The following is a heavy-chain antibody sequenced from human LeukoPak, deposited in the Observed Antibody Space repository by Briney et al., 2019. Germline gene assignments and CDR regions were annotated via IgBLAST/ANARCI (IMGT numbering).Heavy chain of an antibody. J-gene: IGHJ4*02. D-gene: IGHD6-19*01. CDR3: AKDRAVAGMGGLGY. Sequence: GGSLRLSCAASGFTFSSFGMHWVRQARGKGLVWVAFIRYDGSNKYYADSVKGRFTISRDNSKNTMYLQMNSLRAEDTTVYYCAKDRAVAGMGGLGYWGQGTLVTVSS. CDR2: IRYDGSNK. V-gene: IGHV3-30*02. CDR1: GFTFSSFG.